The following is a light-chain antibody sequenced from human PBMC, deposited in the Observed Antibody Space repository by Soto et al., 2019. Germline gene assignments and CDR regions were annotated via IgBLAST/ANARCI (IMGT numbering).Light chain of an antibody. V-gene: IGKV1-12*01. CDR1: QGISAW. CDR2: DTS. CDR3: QQSYRFPFT. J-gene: IGKJ2*01. Sequence: DIQMTQSPSFVSASVGDRVTITCRASQGISAWLAWYQQQPGKAPKLLIYDTSILESGVPSRFGGSGSGIHFTLTIRSLQPEDFGTYYCQQSYRFPFTFGQGTKLEIK.